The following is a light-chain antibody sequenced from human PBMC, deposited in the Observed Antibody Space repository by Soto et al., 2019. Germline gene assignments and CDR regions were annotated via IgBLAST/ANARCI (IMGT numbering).Light chain of an antibody. CDR3: WSYAGNTIFV. J-gene: IGLJ2*01. V-gene: IGLV2-11*01. CDR1: SRDVGIYNY. Sequence: QSALTQPRSVSGSPGQSVTVSCTGTSRDVGIYNYVSWYQQRPGTAPKVMIYDVTKRPSGVPDRFSGSKSANTASLTISGLQADDEADYYCWSYAGNTIFVFGGGTKLTVL. CDR2: DVT.